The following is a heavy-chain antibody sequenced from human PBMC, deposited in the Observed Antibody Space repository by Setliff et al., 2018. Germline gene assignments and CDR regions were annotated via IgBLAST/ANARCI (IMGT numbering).Heavy chain of an antibody. D-gene: IGHD6-13*01. Sequence: ASETLSLTCAVYGGSFSGYYWSRIRQPPGKGLEGIREINHIGSTNYNPSLKSRVTISLDTSKAQFSLKLSSVTAADKAVYYCARGRKAWHSSSWSTFDYWGQGTLVTGPS. CDR2: INHIGST. J-gene: IGHJ4*02. CDR3: ARGRKAWHSSSWSTFDY. V-gene: IGHV4-34*01. CDR1: GGSFSGYY.